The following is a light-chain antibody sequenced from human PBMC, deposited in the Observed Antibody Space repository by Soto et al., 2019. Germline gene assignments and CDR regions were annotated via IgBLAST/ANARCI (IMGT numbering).Light chain of an antibody. J-gene: IGKJ1*01. Sequence: DIQMTQSPSALSASVGDRVTITCRASQSIKTWLAWYQRKPGRAPNLLIYDASSLQSGVPSRFSGSGSGTEFTLTISSLQPDDFATYYCQHYNSYSVAFGPGTKVDIK. V-gene: IGKV1-5*01. CDR3: QHYNSYSVA. CDR1: QSIKTW. CDR2: DAS.